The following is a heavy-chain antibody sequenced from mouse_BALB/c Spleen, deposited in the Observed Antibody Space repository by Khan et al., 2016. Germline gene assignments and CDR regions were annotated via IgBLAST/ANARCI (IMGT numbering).Heavy chain of an antibody. J-gene: IGHJ3*01. D-gene: IGHD1-1*01. V-gene: IGHV10-1*02. Sequence: EVQLVESGGGLVQPKGSLKLSCVASGFTFNTYAMNWVRQAPGKGLEWVARIRSKSYNYATYYADSVKDRFTISRDDSQSKVYLQMNNLKTEDTAMYYCAREIISGYYGFPWFAYWGQGTLVTVSA. CDR1: GFTFNTYA. CDR2: IRSKSYNYAT. CDR3: AREIISGYYGFPWFAY.